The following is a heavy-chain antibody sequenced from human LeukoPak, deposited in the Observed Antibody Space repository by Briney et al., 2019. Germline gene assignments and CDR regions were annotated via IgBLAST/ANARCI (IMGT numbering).Heavy chain of an antibody. CDR2: IYYSGST. D-gene: IGHD6-19*01. J-gene: IGHJ4*02. CDR1: GGSISSSSYY. V-gene: IGHV4-39*01. Sequence: KPSETLSLTCTVSGGSISSSSYYWGWIRQPPGKGLEWIGSIYYSGSTYYNPSLKSRVTISVDTSKNQFSLKLSSVTAADTAVYYCARLKAVAGINWGQGALVTVSS. CDR3: ARLKAVAGIN.